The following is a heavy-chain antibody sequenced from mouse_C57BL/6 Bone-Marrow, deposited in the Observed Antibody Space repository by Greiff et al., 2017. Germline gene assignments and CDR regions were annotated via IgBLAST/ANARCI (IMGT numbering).Heavy chain of an antibody. D-gene: IGHD2-1*01. Sequence: EVQLVESGGGLVKPGGSLKLSCAASGFTFSDYGMHWVRQAPEKGLEWVAYISSGSSTIYYADTVKGRFTISRDNAKNTLFLQMTSLRSEDTAMYYCARPGGNQEPWFAYWGQGTLVTVSA. CDR1: GFTFSDYG. V-gene: IGHV5-17*01. CDR2: ISSGSSTI. J-gene: IGHJ3*01. CDR3: ARPGGNQEPWFAY.